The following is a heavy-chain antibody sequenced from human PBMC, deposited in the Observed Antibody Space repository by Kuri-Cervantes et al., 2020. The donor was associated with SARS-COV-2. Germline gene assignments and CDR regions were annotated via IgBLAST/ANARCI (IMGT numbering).Heavy chain of an antibody. CDR2: IYYSGST. CDR1: GGSISSGDYY. V-gene: IGHV4-30-4*08. J-gene: IGHJ4*02. Sequence: SETLSLTCTVSGGSISSGDYYWSWIRQPPGKGLEWIGHIYYSGSTYYNPSLKSRVTISVDTSKNQFSLKLSSVTAADTAVYYCARRSGYDLDFDYWGQGTLVTVSS. CDR3: ARRSGYDLDFDY. D-gene: IGHD5-12*01.